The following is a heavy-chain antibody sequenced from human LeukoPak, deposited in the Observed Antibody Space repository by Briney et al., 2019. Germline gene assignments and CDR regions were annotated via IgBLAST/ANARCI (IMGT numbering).Heavy chain of an antibody. Sequence: SEILSLICNVSGDSVSSGYWSWIRQSPGKGLEWIGFIQDSGITDYNPSLKSRLLMSVDISKNQFSLNLRSVTAADTAVYYCAGRGHRYSRDWGQGILVTISS. CDR2: IQDSGIT. CDR1: GDSVSSGY. V-gene: IGHV4-4*09. D-gene: IGHD2-15*01. CDR3: AGRGHRYSRD. J-gene: IGHJ1*01.